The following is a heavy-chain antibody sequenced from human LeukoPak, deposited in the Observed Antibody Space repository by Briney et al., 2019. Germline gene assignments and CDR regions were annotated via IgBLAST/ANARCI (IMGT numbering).Heavy chain of an antibody. J-gene: IGHJ4*02. V-gene: IGHV3-23*01. CDR3: AKDPLVNSQEYFDY. CDR2: ISGSGGST. Sequence: GGSLRLSCAASGFTFSSYAMSWVRQVPGNRLEWVSAISGSGGSTYYAESVKGRFTISRDNSKNTLYLQMNSLRAEDTAVYYCAKDPLVNSQEYFDYWGQGTLVTVSS. D-gene: IGHD2/OR15-2a*01. CDR1: GFTFSSYA.